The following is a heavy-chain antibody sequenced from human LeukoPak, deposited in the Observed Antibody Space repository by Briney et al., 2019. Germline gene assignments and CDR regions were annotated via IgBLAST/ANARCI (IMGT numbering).Heavy chain of an antibody. Sequence: GGSPRLSCVASGFSFSSYWMAWVRQAPGKGLEWVANIKYDGTHKFYADSVKGRFTISRDNAKNSLFLEMNSLRADDTAVYFCASSHDSSGNDWGQGTLVAVSS. CDR1: GFSFSSYW. J-gene: IGHJ4*02. D-gene: IGHD3-22*01. V-gene: IGHV3-7*01. CDR2: IKYDGTHK. CDR3: ASSHDSSGND.